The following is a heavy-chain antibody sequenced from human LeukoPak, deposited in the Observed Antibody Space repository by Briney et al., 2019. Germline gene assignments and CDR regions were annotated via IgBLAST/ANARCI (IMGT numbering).Heavy chain of an antibody. CDR2: INRSGST. CDR3: ARGRGFFNSGFYFDY. CDR1: GGSFSGYY. V-gene: IGHV4-34*01. Sequence: ETLSLTCAVYGGSFSGYYWSWIRQPPGKGLEWIGEINRSGSTNYNPSLKSRVTISVDTSKNQFSLKLSSVTAADTAVYYCARGRGFFNSGFYFDYWGQGTLVTVSS. D-gene: IGHD3-22*01. J-gene: IGHJ4*02.